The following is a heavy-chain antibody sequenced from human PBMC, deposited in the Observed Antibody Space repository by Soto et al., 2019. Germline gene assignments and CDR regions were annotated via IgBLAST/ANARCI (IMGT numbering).Heavy chain of an antibody. Sequence: ASVKVSCKASGYTFTSYDINWVRQATGQGFEWMGWMNPNSGNKGYAQKFQGRVTMTRNTSISTAYMELSSLRSEDTAVYYCARGVRFLEWLTYNWFDPWGQGTLVTVSS. CDR1: GYTFTSYD. CDR2: MNPNSGNK. CDR3: ARGVRFLEWLTYNWFDP. V-gene: IGHV1-8*01. D-gene: IGHD3-3*01. J-gene: IGHJ5*02.